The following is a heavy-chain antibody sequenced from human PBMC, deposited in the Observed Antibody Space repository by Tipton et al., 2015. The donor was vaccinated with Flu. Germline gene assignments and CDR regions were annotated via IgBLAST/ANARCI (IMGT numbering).Heavy chain of an antibody. CDR2: ISASGVWT. CDR3: AKDLPGDSADYFDS. CDR1: GFTFSNYA. J-gene: IGHJ4*02. Sequence: SLRLSCAASGFTFSNYAMSWVRQAPGKGLEWVSGISASGVWTYYADSVKGHFTISRDNSKNTLYLQMNSLRAEDTAIYYCAKDLPGDSADYFDSWGQGTLVTVSS. D-gene: IGHD2-21*01. V-gene: IGHV3-23*01.